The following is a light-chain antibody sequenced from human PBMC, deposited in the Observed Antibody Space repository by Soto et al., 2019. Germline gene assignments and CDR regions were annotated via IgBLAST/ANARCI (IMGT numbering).Light chain of an antibody. V-gene: IGKV1-5*03. CDR2: KAS. CDR3: QQYNRYST. CDR1: QTISSW. J-gene: IGKJ1*01. Sequence: DIQMTQSPSTLSGSVGDRVTITCRASQTISSWLAGCQQKPGKAPKLLIHKASNLESGVPSRFSGSGSGTEFTLTISSLQPDDSATYYCQQYNRYSTFGQGTKVDIK.